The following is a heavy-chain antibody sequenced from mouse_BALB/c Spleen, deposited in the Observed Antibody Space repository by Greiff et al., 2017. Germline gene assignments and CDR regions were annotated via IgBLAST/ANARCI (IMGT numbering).Heavy chain of an antibody. CDR2: ISSGGSYT. D-gene: IGHD2-1*01. Sequence: EVQRVESGGDLVKPGGSLKLSCAASGFTFSSYGMSWVRQTPDKRLEWVATISSGGSYTYYPDSVKGRFTISRDNAKNTLYLQMSSLKSEDTAMYYCANGNPYYYAMDYWGQGTSVTVSS. CDR1: GFTFSSYG. CDR3: ANGNPYYYAMDY. V-gene: IGHV5-6*01. J-gene: IGHJ4*01.